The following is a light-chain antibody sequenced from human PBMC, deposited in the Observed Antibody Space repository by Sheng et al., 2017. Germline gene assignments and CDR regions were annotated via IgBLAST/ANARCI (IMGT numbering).Light chain of an antibody. V-gene: IGLV1-47*02. CDR1: SSNIGNNY. Sequence: QSVLTQPPSVSAAPGQKVTISCSGSSSNIGNNYVSWYQQLPGTAPKVLIFGNNQRPSGVPDRFSGSKSGTSASLAISGLQSEDEADYYCAAWDDSVSGWVFGGGTKLTVL. J-gene: IGLJ3*02. CDR2: GNN. CDR3: AAWDDSVSGWV.